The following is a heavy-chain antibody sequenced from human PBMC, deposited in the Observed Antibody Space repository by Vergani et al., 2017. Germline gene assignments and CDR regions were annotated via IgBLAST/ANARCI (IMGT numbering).Heavy chain of an antibody. CDR2: FDPEDGET. V-gene: IGHV1-24*01. Sequence: QVQLVQSGAEVKKPGASVKVSCKVSGYTLTELSMHWVRQAPGKGLEWMGGFDPEDGETIYAQKFQGRVTMTEDTSTDTAYMELSGLRSEDTAVYYCARDVRCGGDCYFTLEALLFDYWGQGTLVTVSS. CDR3: ARDVRCGGDCYFTLEALLFDY. D-gene: IGHD2-21*01. J-gene: IGHJ4*02. CDR1: GYTLTELS.